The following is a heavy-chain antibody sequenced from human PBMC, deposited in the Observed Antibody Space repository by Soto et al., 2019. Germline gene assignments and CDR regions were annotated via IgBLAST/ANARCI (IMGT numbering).Heavy chain of an antibody. Sequence: GGSLRLSCAASGLTFTNAWMSWVRQTPGKGLEWIGRIKSKSDGGATDYAAPVKGRLSISRDDSKNTLYLHMNSLKTEDTAVYYCTSQPTDVHCDGDCYPDYWGQGTLVTVSS. D-gene: IGHD2-21*02. V-gene: IGHV3-15*01. CDR1: GLTFTNAW. CDR3: TSQPTDVHCDGDCYPDY. CDR2: IKSKSDGGAT. J-gene: IGHJ4*02.